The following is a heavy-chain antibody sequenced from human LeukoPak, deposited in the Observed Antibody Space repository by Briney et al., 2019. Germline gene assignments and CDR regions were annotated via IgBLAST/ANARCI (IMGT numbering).Heavy chain of an antibody. Sequence: SETLSLTCTVSGGSISNYYWSWLRQPAGKGLEWIGRIYTSGGTNYNPSLKSRVTMSVYTSKNQFSLKLSSVTAADTAVYYCARAKDNYRGNDAFDIWGQGTMVTVSS. CDR2: IYTSGGT. CDR1: GGSISNYY. V-gene: IGHV4-4*07. J-gene: IGHJ3*02. D-gene: IGHD4/OR15-4a*01. CDR3: ARAKDNYRGNDAFDI.